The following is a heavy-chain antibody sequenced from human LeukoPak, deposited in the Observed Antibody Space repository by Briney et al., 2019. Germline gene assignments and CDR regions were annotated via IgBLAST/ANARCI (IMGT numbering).Heavy chain of an antibody. J-gene: IGHJ3*02. CDR2: ISSSSSYI. CDR3: ARHRSGGSQDDAFDI. D-gene: IGHD2-15*01. CDR1: GFTFSSYS. Sequence: GGSLRLSCAASGFTFSSYSMNWVRQAPGKGLEWVSSISSSSSYIYYADSVKGRFTISRDNAKNSLYLQMNSLRAEDTAVYYCARHRSGGSQDDAFDIWGQGTMVTVSS. V-gene: IGHV3-21*01.